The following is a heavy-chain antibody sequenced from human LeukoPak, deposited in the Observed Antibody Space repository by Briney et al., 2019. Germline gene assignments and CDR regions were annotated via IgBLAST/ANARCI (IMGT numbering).Heavy chain of an antibody. Sequence: GGSLRLPCAASGFTFSSYDMHWVRQATGKGLEWVSAIGTAGDTYYPGSVKGRFTISRDNSKNTLYLQMNSLRAEDTAVYYCAKGLIVVVPAAILGDYFDYWGQGTLVTVSS. V-gene: IGHV3-13*01. D-gene: IGHD2-2*02. CDR2: IGTAGDT. CDR1: GFTFSSYD. CDR3: AKGLIVVVPAAILGDYFDY. J-gene: IGHJ4*02.